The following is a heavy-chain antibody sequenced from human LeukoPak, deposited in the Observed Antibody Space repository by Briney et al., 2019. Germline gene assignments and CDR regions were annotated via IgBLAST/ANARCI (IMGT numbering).Heavy chain of an antibody. CDR2: IYTDGSST. J-gene: IGHJ5*02. V-gene: IGHV3-74*01. Sequence: GGSLRLSCAASGFTFSNYWMHWVRQAPGKGLVWASRIYTDGSSTNYADSVKGRFTISRDNSKNTLYLQMNSLRAEDTAIYYCAKRPGKAAVGPFDPWGQGTLVTVSS. CDR3: AKRPGKAAVGPFDP. D-gene: IGHD6-13*01. CDR1: GFTFSNYW.